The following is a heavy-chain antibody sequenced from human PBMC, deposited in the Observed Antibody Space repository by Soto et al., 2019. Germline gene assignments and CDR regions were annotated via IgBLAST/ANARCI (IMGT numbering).Heavy chain of an antibody. CDR2: ISGSGSST. J-gene: IGHJ4*02. Sequence: EVHRLESGGGLVQPWGGLRLSCAASGFTFSSYAMSWVRQAPGKGLEWVSAISGSGSSTDYPDSVKGRFTISRDNHKNTLHLHMNGLRAEATAVYYSAKFISRTRLGVFEYWGEGTRVKVYS. D-gene: IGHD6-19*01. CDR1: GFTFSSYA. CDR3: AKFISRTRLGVFEY. V-gene: IGHV3-23*01.